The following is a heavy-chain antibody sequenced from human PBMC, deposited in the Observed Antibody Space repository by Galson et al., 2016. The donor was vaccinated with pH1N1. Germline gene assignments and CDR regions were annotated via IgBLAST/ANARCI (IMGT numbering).Heavy chain of an antibody. Sequence: SVKVSCKASGYTFAKYYVHWVRQAPGQGLEWMGIINPSGDSTRYAQKFQGRITMTTETSTSTVYMELSSLRSEDTAVYYCARDPSLCGGDCYIGGAFDIWGQGTMVIVSS. D-gene: IGHD2-21*02. CDR3: ARDPSLCGGDCYIGGAFDI. CDR2: INPSGDST. J-gene: IGHJ3*02. CDR1: GYTFAKYY. V-gene: IGHV1-46*01.